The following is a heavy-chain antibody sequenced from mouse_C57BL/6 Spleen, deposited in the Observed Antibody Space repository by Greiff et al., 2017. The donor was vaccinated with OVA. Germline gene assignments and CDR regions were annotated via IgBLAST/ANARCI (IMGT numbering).Heavy chain of an antibody. Sequence: VQLVESGAELARPGASVKMSCKASGYTFTSYTMHWVKQRPGQGLEWIGYINPSSGYTKYNQKFKDKATLSADKSSSTAYMQLSSLTSEDSAVYYCAITTVAKVPDYWGQGTTLTVSS. CDR3: AITTVAKVPDY. V-gene: IGHV1-4*01. CDR1: GYTFTSYT. CDR2: INPSSGYT. J-gene: IGHJ2*01. D-gene: IGHD1-1*01.